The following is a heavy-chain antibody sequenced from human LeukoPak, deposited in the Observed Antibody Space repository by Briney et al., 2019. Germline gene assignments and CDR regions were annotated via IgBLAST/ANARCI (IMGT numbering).Heavy chain of an antibody. D-gene: IGHD6-13*01. J-gene: IGHJ4*02. CDR1: GYTFTVYY. Sequence: ASVTVSFKASGYTFTVYYIHWVRQAPGQGLEWLGWINVNSGGTNYALRFQGRVTMTRDTSISTAYMELSRLRSDDTAVYYCARDRYSDSWYGSDYWGQGTLVTVSS. CDR2: INVNSGGT. V-gene: IGHV1-2*02. CDR3: ARDRYSDSWYGSDY.